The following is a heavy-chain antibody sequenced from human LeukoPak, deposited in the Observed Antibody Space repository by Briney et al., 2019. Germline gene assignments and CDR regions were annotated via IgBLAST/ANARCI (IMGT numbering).Heavy chain of an antibody. D-gene: IGHD6-13*01. CDR1: GYTFTSYG. CDR3: ARDRSSSWYPEYFQH. CDR2: ISAYNGNT. Sequence: SVKVSCKASGYTFTSYGISWVRQAPGQGLEWMGWISAYNGNTNYAQKLQGRVTMTTDTSTSTAYMELRSLRSDDTAVYYCARDRSSSWYPEYFQHWGQGTLVTVSS. V-gene: IGHV1-18*01. J-gene: IGHJ1*01.